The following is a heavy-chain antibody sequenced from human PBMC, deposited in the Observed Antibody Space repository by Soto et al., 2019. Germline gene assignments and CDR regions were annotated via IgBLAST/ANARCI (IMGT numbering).Heavy chain of an antibody. Sequence: PGGSMRLSCVGSGFTFSGYWMSWVRQATGKGLEWVANINQYGTQEHYVDSVKGRFTISRDNAKNSVYLQMDSLRGDDSAVYYCTRDPGPRSASIRGLGWLDPWGQGTLVTVSS. CDR3: TRDPGPRSASIRGLGWLDP. J-gene: IGHJ5*02. D-gene: IGHD2-2*01. CDR2: INQYGTQE. V-gene: IGHV3-7*03. CDR1: GFTFSGYW.